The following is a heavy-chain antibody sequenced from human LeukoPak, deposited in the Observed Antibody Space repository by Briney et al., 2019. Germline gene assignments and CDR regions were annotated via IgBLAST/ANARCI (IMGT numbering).Heavy chain of an antibody. CDR1: GFTFSSYS. CDR3: ARDRGGSGWYDY. V-gene: IGHV3-21*01. Sequence: GGSLRLSCAASGFTFSSYSMNWVRQAPGKGLEWVSSISSSGSYIYYADSVKGRFTISRENAKNSLYLQMSSLRVEDTAVYYCARDRGGSGWYDYWGQGTLVSVSS. J-gene: IGHJ4*02. D-gene: IGHD6-19*01. CDR2: ISSSGSYI.